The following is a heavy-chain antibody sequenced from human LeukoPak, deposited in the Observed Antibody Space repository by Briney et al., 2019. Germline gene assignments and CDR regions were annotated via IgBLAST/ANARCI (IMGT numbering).Heavy chain of an antibody. Sequence: SETLSLTCTVSGGSISSYYWSWIRQPPGKGLEWIGYIYYSGSTNYNPSLKSRVTISVDTSKNQFSLKLSSVTAADTAVYYCARGRRLMDYYYYGMDVWGQGTTITVSS. V-gene: IGHV4-59*01. CDR1: GGSISSYY. CDR3: ARGRRLMDYYYYGMDV. J-gene: IGHJ6*02. D-gene: IGHD5-24*01. CDR2: IYYSGST.